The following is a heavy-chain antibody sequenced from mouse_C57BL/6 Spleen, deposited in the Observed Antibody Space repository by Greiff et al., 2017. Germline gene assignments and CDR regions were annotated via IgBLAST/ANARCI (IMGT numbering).Heavy chain of an antibody. CDR3: ARDWDGAWFAY. CDR1: GYTFTGYW. J-gene: IGHJ3*01. CDR2: IDPSDSET. D-gene: IGHD4-1*01. Sequence: QVQLQQPGAELVRPGSSVKLSCKASGYTFTGYWMPWVKQRPIQGLEWIGNIDPSDSETHYNQKFKDKATLTVDKSSSTAYMQLSSLTSEDSAVYYCARDWDGAWFAYWGQGTLVTVSA. V-gene: IGHV1-52*01.